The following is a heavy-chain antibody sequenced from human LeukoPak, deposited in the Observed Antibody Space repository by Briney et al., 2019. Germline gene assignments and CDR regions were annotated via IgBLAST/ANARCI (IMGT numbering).Heavy chain of an antibody. V-gene: IGHV1-18*01. J-gene: IGHJ5*02. CDR1: GYTFTSYG. CDR2: ISAYNGNT. D-gene: IGHD3-22*01. CDR3: ARVMDYYDSHWFDP. Sequence: GASVKVSCKASGYTFTSYGISWVRQAPGQGLEWMGWISAYNGNTNYAQKLQGRVNMTTDTSTSTAYMELRSLRSDDTAVYYCARVMDYYDSHWFDPWGQGTLVTVSS.